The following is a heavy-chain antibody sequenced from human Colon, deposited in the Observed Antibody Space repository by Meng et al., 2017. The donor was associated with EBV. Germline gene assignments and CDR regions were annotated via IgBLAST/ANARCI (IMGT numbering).Heavy chain of an antibody. V-gene: IGHV4-31*03. CDR3: ARTNYGDYNWFDP. CDR2: IYYSGST. J-gene: IGHJ5*02. D-gene: IGHD4-17*01. CDR1: AGSIRSGGFY. Sequence: QVQLQESGPGLEKPSQTLSLTCTVSAGSIRSGGFYWSWIRQHPGKGLEWIGYIYYSGSTYYNPSLRSRVAISIDTSKNQFSLKLTSVTAADTAVYFCARTNYGDYNWFDPWGQGTLGNVSS.